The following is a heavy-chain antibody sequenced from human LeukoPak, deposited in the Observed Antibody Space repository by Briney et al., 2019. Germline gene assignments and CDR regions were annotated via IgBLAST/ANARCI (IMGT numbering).Heavy chain of an antibody. CDR1: GFTFSNYG. V-gene: IGHV3-33*01. D-gene: IGHD6-13*01. CDR2: IWSDGSTK. J-gene: IGHJ4*02. Sequence: GGSLRLSCAASGFTFSNYGIHCVRQAPGKGLEWVAVIWSDGSTKYYADSVKGRLTISRDNSKNTVYLQMNSLRVEDTAVYYCARGLPYSISDYWGQGTLVSVSS. CDR3: ARGLPYSISDY.